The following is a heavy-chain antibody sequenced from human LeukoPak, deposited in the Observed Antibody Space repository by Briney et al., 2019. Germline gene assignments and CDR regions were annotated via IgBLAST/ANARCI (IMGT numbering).Heavy chain of an antibody. CDR2: IIPIFGTA. Sequence: SVKVSCKASGGTFSSYAISWVRQAPGQGLEWMGGIIPIFGTANYAQKFQGRVTITADKSTSTAYMELSSLRSEDTAVYYCARDHSSSCQLFDYWGQGTLVTVSS. D-gene: IGHD6-13*01. CDR3: ARDHSSSCQLFDY. J-gene: IGHJ4*02. V-gene: IGHV1-69*06. CDR1: GGTFSSYA.